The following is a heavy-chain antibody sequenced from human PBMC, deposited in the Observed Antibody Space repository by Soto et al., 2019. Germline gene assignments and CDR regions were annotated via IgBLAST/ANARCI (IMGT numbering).Heavy chain of an antibody. V-gene: IGHV1-69*13. J-gene: IGHJ3*02. D-gene: IGHD2-8*01. CDR1: GGTFSSYA. Sequence: GASVKVSCKASGGTFSSYAISWGRQAPGKGLEWMGGIIPIFGTANYAQKFQGRVTITADESTSTAYMELSSLRSEDTAVYYCARDSQGYCTNGVCASYAIDTWGQGTMVTVSS. CDR3: ARDSQGYCTNGVCASYAIDT. CDR2: IIPIFGTA.